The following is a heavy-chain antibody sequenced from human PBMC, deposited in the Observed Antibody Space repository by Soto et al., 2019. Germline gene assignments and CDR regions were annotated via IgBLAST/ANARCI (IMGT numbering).Heavy chain of an antibody. V-gene: IGHV5-51*01. CDR2: IYPGDSDT. J-gene: IGHJ4*02. CDR3: ARQYYYDSSGYFPFGY. Sequence: AGESLKISCKGSGYSFTSYWIGWVRQMPGKGLEWTGIIYPGDSDTRYSPSFQGQVTISADKSISTAYLQWSSLKASDTAMYYCARQYYYDSSGYFPFGYWGQGTLVTVSS. D-gene: IGHD3-22*01. CDR1: GYSFTSYW.